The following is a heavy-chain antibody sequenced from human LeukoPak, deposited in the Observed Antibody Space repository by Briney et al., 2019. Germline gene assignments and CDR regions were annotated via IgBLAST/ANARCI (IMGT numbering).Heavy chain of an antibody. CDR2: VSNRGVST. CDR1: DFSFTNYA. CDR3: AKDSSSWYLDAFDI. Sequence: GGSLRLSCAASDFSFTNYAMSWVRQAPGKGLEWVSAVSNRGVSTYYADSVKGRFTISRDNSKNTLYLQMNSLRAEDTAVYYCAKDSSSWYLDAFDIWGQGTMVTVSS. J-gene: IGHJ3*02. D-gene: IGHD6-13*01. V-gene: IGHV3-23*01.